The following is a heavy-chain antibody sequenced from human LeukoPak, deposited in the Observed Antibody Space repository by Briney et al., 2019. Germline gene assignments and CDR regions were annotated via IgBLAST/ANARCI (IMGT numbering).Heavy chain of an antibody. V-gene: IGHV4-4*07. CDR2: MYTSGSN. CDR3: ARGPYGDPGGFDY. CDR1: GRSISSYY. Sequence: SETLSLTYPVSGRSISSYYCRCIRQPAGKGLECIGRMYTSGSNNSHPSLKSRFTISEDTSKNQCPLKLSSMSAADTAVYYCARGPYGDPGGFDYWGQGTLVTVSS. J-gene: IGHJ4*02. D-gene: IGHD4-17*01.